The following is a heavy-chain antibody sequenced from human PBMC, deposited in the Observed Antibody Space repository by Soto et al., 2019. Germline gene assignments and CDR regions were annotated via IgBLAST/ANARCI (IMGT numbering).Heavy chain of an antibody. V-gene: IGHV4-4*02. D-gene: IGHD6-6*01. CDR1: GGSISSSKW. CDR2: IYHSGST. CDR3: ASQDYSSSTDDSFLVTGYFDL. J-gene: IGHJ2*01. Sequence: QMQLQESGPGLVKPSGTLSLTCGVSGGSISSSKWWTWVRQPPGKGREWIGEIYHSGSTNYNPSLTSRVTISLDKSNNQFSLTLTSVTAADTAVYYCASQDYSSSTDDSFLVTGYFDLWGRGILVTVSS.